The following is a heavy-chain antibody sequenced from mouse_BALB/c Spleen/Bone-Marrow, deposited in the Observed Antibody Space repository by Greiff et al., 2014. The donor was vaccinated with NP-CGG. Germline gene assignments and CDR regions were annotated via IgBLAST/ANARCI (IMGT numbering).Heavy chain of an antibody. CDR3: SRGRRDALDY. CDR2: INPSNGGT. Sequence: QVQLQQPGAELVKPGASVKLSCMASGYTFTSYYMYWVKQRPGQGLEWFGEINPSNGGTNFNEKFKNKATLTVDKSSSTAYMQLSSLTSEDSAVYYCSRGRRDALDYWGQGTSVTVSS. CDR1: GYTFTSYY. J-gene: IGHJ4*01. V-gene: IGHV1S81*02.